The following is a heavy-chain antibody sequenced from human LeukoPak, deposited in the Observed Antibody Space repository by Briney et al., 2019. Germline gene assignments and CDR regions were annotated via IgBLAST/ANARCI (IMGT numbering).Heavy chain of an antibody. J-gene: IGHJ4*02. CDR2: INGDGSST. V-gene: IGHV3-74*01. CDR1: GFTFSSYW. D-gene: IGHD3-22*01. CDR3: ARIGDGDSRGYYY. Sequence: GGSLRLSCAASGFTFSSYWMHWVRQVPGKGLVWVSRINGDGSSTSYADSVKGRFTSSRDNAKNTLYLQMNSLRAEDTAVYYCARIGDGDSRGYYYWGQGTLVTVSS.